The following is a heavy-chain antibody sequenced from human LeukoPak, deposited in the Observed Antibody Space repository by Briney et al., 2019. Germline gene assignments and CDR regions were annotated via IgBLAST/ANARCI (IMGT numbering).Heavy chain of an antibody. CDR3: AREQLRGYDILTGQIDY. V-gene: IGHV4-30-4*01. Sequence: SQTLSLTCTVSGGSISSGDYYWSWIRQPPGKGLEWIGYIYYSGSTYYNPSLKSRVTISVDTSRNQFSLKLSSVTAADTAVYYCAREQLRGYDILTGQIDYWGQGTLVTVPS. CDR2: IYYSGST. CDR1: GGSISSGDYY. J-gene: IGHJ4*02. D-gene: IGHD3-9*01.